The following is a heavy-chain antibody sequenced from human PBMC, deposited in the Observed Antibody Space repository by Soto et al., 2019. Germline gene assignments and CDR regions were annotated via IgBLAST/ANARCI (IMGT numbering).Heavy chain of an antibody. Sequence: GGSLRLSCAASGFTFSSYAMSWVRQAPGKGLEWVAAISGNGGSTYYADSVKGRFTISRDNSKNTLYLQMNSLRAEDTAVYYCAKDVQAHYNNYGMDVWGQGTTVTVSS. J-gene: IGHJ6*02. CDR2: ISGNGGST. D-gene: IGHD4-4*01. CDR3: AKDVQAHYNNYGMDV. CDR1: GFTFSSYA. V-gene: IGHV3-23*01.